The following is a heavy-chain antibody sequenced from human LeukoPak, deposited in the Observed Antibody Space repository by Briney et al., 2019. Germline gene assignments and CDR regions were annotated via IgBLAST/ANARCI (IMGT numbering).Heavy chain of an antibody. CDR2: IDPSDSYT. CDR1: GYTFTSYW. J-gene: IGHJ5*02. D-gene: IGHD2/OR15-2a*01. V-gene: IGHV5-10-1*01. CDR3: ARLPSTRGEDWFDP. Sequence: GESLKISCKGSGYTFTSYWITWVRQMPGKGLEWMGRIDPSDSYTNYSPSFQGHVTISADNSISTAYLQWSRLKASDTAMYFCARLPSTRGEDWFDPWGQGTLVTVSS.